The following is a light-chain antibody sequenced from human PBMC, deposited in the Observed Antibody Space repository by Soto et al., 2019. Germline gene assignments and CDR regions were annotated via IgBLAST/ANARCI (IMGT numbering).Light chain of an antibody. Sequence: EIVSTQSPATLSLSPGERATLSCRASQSVGTYLAWYQQKPGQAPRLLIYGASNKATGIPARFSGGGSGTDFTLTISSLEPEDFAVYYCQQRTNWPPTFGGGTKVEIK. CDR1: QSVGTY. CDR2: GAS. CDR3: QQRTNWPPT. J-gene: IGKJ4*01. V-gene: IGKV3-11*01.